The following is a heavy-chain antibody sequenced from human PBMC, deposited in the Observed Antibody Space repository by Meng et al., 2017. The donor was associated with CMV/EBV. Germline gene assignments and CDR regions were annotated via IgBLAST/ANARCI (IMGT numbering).Heavy chain of an antibody. CDR1: GDRVSSHRVA. J-gene: IGHJ4*02. Sequence: SGDRVSSHRVAWNWIRPSPSRGLEWLGRTYYRSKLFYDYAVSVKSRIPIKPDTSKNQFSLQLNSVTPEDTAVYYCAMLSVGATFDYWGQGALVTVSS. CDR3: AMLSVGATFDY. D-gene: IGHD1-26*01. CDR2: TYYRSKLFY. V-gene: IGHV6-1*01.